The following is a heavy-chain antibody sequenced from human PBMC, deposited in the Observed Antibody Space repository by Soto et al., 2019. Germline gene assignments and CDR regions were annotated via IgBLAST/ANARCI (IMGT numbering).Heavy chain of an antibody. D-gene: IGHD6-19*01. Sequence: QVQLQESGPGLVKPSGTLSLTCAVSGASIISSNWWSWVRQSPGRGLEWLGEIHHSGSINYNPSFESRLTVSVDKSKSQFSLKLNSVTAADTAVYYCARAVVAGPFDSWGQGTLVTVSS. J-gene: IGHJ4*02. CDR1: GASIISSNW. V-gene: IGHV4-4*02. CDR2: IHHSGSI. CDR3: ARAVVAGPFDS.